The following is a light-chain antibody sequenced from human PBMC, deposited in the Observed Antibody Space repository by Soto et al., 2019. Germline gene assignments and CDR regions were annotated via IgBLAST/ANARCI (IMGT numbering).Light chain of an antibody. CDR1: SGSVSAANY. CDR2: NTN. Sequence: QAVVTQEPSFSVSPGGTLTLTCGLTSGSVSAANYPSWFQQTPGQAPRTLIYNTNFRSSGVPVRFSGSILGNKAALSIAGAEADDESNCYCVLYLGSAIWVFGGGTKLTVL. J-gene: IGLJ3*02. CDR3: VLYLGSAIWV. V-gene: IGLV8-61*01.